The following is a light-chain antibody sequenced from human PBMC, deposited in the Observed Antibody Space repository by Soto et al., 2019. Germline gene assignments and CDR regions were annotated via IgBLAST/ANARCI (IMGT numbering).Light chain of an antibody. Sequence: QSALTQPASVSGSPGQSITISCTGTSNDVGGYNYVSWYQQHPGKAPKLIIYDVSNRPSGVSNRFSGSKSGNTASLTISGLQAEDEADYYCSSLTSTSTLLFGGGTKLTVL. CDR2: DVS. V-gene: IGLV2-14*03. J-gene: IGLJ2*01. CDR1: SNDVGGYNY. CDR3: SSLTSTSTLL.